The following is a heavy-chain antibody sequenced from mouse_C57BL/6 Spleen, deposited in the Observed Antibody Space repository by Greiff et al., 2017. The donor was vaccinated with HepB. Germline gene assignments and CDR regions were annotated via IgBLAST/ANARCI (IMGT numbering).Heavy chain of an antibody. CDR1: GYAFSSSW. CDR3: AYDGYYEYYFDY. D-gene: IGHD2-3*01. V-gene: IGHV1-82*01. Sequence: QVQLQQSGPELVKPGASVKISCKASGYAFSSSWMNWVKQRPGKGLEWIGRIYPGDGDTNYNGKFKGKATLTADKSSSTAYMQLSSLTSEDSAVYFCAYDGYYEYYFDYWGQGTTLTVSS. CDR2: IYPGDGDT. J-gene: IGHJ2*01.